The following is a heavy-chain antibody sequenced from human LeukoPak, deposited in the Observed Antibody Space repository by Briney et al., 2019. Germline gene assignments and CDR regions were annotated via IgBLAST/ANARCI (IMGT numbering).Heavy chain of an antibody. D-gene: IGHD3-3*01. CDR1: GFTFSSYW. CDR2: IKQDGSEK. Sequence: PGGSLRLSCAASGFTFSSYWMSWVRQAPGKGLEWVANIKQDGSEKYYVDSVKGRFTISRDNAKNSLYLQMNSLRAEDTAVYYCARGGTYYDFWSGYSPDAFDIWGQGTMVTVSS. V-gene: IGHV3-7*01. CDR3: ARGGTYYDFWSGYSPDAFDI. J-gene: IGHJ3*02.